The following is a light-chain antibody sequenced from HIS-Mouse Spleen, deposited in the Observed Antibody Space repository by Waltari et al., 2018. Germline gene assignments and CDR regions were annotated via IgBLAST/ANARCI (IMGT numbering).Light chain of an antibody. Sequence: QSALTQPASVSGSPGQSITISCTGTRSDVGGPNYVSWYQQPPGKAPKLMIYEVSNRPSGVSNRFSGSKSGNTASLTISGLQAEDEADYYCSSYTSSSTNWVFGGGTKLTVL. V-gene: IGLV2-14*01. CDR2: EVS. CDR1: RSDVGGPNY. CDR3: SSYTSSSTNWV. J-gene: IGLJ3*02.